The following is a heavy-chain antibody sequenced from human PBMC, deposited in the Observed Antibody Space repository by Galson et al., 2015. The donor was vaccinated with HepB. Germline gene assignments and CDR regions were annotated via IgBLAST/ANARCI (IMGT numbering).Heavy chain of an antibody. CDR1: GYSFTTYA. D-gene: IGHD3/OR15-3a*01. J-gene: IGHJ3*02. Sequence: SCKASGYSFTTYAMNWVRQAPGQGLEWMGWINTDTGNPTYAQGFTGRFVFSSDTSVSTTYLQISGLRAEDTAVYYCARGTGYFSGDAFDIWGQGTMVTVSS. V-gene: IGHV7-4-1*02. CDR3: ARGTGYFSGDAFDI. CDR2: INTDTGNP.